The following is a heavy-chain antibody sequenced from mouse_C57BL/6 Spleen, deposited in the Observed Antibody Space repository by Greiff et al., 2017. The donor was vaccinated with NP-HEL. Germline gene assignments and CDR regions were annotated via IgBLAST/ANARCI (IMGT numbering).Heavy chain of an antibody. CDR1: GYTFTSYW. J-gene: IGHJ3*01. CDR2: IHPNSGST. V-gene: IGHV1-64*01. CDR3: ARECYYGNAAWFAY. Sequence: QVQLQQPGAELVKPGASVKLSCKASGYTFTSYWMHWVKQRPGQGLEWIGMIHPNSGSTNYNEQFKSKATLTVDKSSSTAYLQRSSLTSEDSAVYYCARECYYGNAAWFAYWGQGTLVTVSA. D-gene: IGHD2-1*01.